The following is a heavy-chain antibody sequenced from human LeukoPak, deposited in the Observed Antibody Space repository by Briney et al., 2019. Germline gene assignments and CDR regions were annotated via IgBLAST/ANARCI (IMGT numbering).Heavy chain of an antibody. CDR2: IIPILGIA. Sequence: GASVKVSCKASGGTFSSYAISWVRQAPGQGLEWMGRIIPILGIANYAQKFQGRVTITADRSTSTAYMELSSLRSEDTAVYYCARDRKGYSGYDFYNWFDPWGQGTLVTVSS. J-gene: IGHJ5*02. D-gene: IGHD5-12*01. V-gene: IGHV1-69*04. CDR1: GGTFSSYA. CDR3: ARDRKGYSGYDFYNWFDP.